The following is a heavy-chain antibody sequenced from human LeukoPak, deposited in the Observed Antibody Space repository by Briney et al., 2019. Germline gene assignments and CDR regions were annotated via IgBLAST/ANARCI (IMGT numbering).Heavy chain of an antibody. Sequence: PGGSLRLSCTGSGFTFGDYAMTWFRLAPGKGLEWVGFIKSNKYGGTTQYAASVEGRFSISRDDSKSVAYLQMNSLKTEDTAVYYCTRDQTPYYWGQGTLVTVSS. J-gene: IGHJ4*02. CDR2: IKSNKYGGTT. V-gene: IGHV3-49*03. CDR1: GFTFGDYA. CDR3: TRDQTPYY.